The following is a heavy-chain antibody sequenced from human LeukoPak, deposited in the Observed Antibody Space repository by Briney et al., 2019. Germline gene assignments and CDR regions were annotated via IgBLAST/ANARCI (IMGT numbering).Heavy chain of an antibody. CDR3: ATDTPPYYYDSSDAFDI. V-gene: IGHV1-24*01. Sequence: ASVKVSCKVSGYTLTELSMHWVRQAPGKGLEWMGGFDPEDGETIYAQKFQGRVTMTEDTSTDTAYMELSSPRSEDTAVYYCATDTPPYYYDSSDAFDIWGQGTMVTVSS. J-gene: IGHJ3*02. CDR2: FDPEDGET. D-gene: IGHD3-22*01. CDR1: GYTLTELS.